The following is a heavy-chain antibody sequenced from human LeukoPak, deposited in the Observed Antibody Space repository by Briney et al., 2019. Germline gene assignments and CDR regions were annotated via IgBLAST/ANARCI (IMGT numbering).Heavy chain of an antibody. D-gene: IGHD2-2*01. CDR2: FYSGGGT. CDR3: ARITRSAGPNYYMDV. V-gene: IGHV3-53*01. Sequence: GGSLRLSCAASGFTFGSDWMTWVRQAPGKGVEGVSVFYSGGGTYYAHSVKGRFTISRDSSKNTLYLQMNSLRAEDTAVYYCARITRSAGPNYYMDVWGKGTTVTVSS. CDR1: GFTFGSDW. J-gene: IGHJ6*03.